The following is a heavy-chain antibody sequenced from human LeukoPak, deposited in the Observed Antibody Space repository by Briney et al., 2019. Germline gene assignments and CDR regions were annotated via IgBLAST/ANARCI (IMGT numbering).Heavy chain of an antibody. CDR2: IHYSGST. CDR3: ARRKTYYYDSSGYNAFDY. CDR1: GGSISSSSYY. J-gene: IGHJ4*02. D-gene: IGHD3-22*01. V-gene: IGHV4-39*01. Sequence: SETLSLTCTVSGGSISSSSYYWGWIRQPPGKGLEWIGSIHYSGSTYYNPSLKSRVTISVDTSKNQFSLKLSSVTAADTAVYYCARRKTYYYDSSGYNAFDYWGQGTLVTVSS.